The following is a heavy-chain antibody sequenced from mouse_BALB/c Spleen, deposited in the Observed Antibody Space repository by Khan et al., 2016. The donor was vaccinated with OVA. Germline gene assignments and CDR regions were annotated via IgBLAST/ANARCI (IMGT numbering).Heavy chain of an antibody. CDR3: ARGNFYAMDY. CDR1: GFSLTTYG. J-gene: IGHJ4*01. V-gene: IGHV2-6*02. Sequence: QVQLKQSGPGLVEPSQSLSITCTVSGFSLTTYGIHWVRQPPGKGLEWLIVIWSDGASTYNSALKSRLSIRKDNSKSQVYLKMNSLQTDDTAMYYCARGNFYAMDYWGQGTSVTVSS. CDR2: IWSDGAS. D-gene: IGHD2-1*01.